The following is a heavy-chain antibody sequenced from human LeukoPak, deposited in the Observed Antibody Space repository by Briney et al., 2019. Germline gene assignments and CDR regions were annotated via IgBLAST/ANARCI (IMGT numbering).Heavy chain of an antibody. CDR1: GIIFSDAW. CDR3: TKDPPLTGGVYSAY. J-gene: IGHJ4*02. V-gene: IGHV3-15*07. Sequence: GGSLRLSCTVSGIIFSDAWVNWVRQAPGKGLEWVGRIKSKVDGGTIDYAAPVKGRFTISRDDSENILYLQMNSLKTEDTAMYYCTKDPPLTGGVYSAYWGQGTLVTVSS. CDR2: IKSKVDGGTI. D-gene: IGHD7-27*01.